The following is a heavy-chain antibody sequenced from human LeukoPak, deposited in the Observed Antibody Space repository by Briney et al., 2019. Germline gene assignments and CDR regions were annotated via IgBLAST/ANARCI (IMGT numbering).Heavy chain of an antibody. CDR1: GYTFTSYD. CDR2: INPNSGGT. D-gene: IGHD1-26*01. CDR3: ARDMIVGATPLDY. J-gene: IGHJ4*02. Sequence: ASVKVSCKASGYTFTSYDINWVRQATGQGLEWMGWINPNSGGTNYAQKFQGRVTMTTDTSTSTAYMELRSLRSDDTAVYYCARDMIVGATPLDYWGQGTLVTVSS. V-gene: IGHV1-2*02.